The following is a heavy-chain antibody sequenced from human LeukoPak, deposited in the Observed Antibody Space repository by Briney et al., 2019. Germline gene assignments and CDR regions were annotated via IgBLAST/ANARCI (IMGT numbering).Heavy chain of an antibody. CDR1: GASLRSSY. CDR2: IYYNGNT. V-gene: IGHV4-59*01. CDR3: VRGNYDNRGYSNAFDI. J-gene: IGHJ3*02. Sequence: PSGTLSLTPTVPGASLRSSYWSWVPQPPGKRLERIGHIYYNGNTNSNPSLKSRVTISVDTSKNQFSLKLTSVTAADTAVYYCVRGNYDNRGYSNAFDIWGQGAMVTASS. D-gene: IGHD3-22*01.